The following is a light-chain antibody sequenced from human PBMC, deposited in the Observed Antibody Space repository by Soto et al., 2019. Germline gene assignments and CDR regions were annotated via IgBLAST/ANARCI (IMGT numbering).Light chain of an antibody. CDR3: QSYDSSLSGVV. CDR1: SSNIGAGYD. J-gene: IGLJ2*01. Sequence: QSVLTQPPSVSGAPGQRVTISCTGSSSNIGAGYDVQWYQQLPGTAPKVLIYGNSNRPSGVPDRFSGSKSGTSASLAITGLQAEDGADYYCQSYDSSLSGVVFGGGTKLTVL. V-gene: IGLV1-40*01. CDR2: GNS.